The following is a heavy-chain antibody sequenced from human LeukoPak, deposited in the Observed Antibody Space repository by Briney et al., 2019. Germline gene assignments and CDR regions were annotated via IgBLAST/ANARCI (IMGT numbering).Heavy chain of an antibody. CDR3: ARGPTYGDYYNWFDP. Sequence: ASVEVSCKASGYIFTSYDINWVRQATGQGPEWMGWMNPNSGNTGYAQKFQGRVTMTRNTSISTAYMELSSLRSEDTAVYYCARGPTYGDYYNWFDPWGQGTLVTVSS. CDR1: GYIFTSYD. V-gene: IGHV1-8*01. D-gene: IGHD4-17*01. J-gene: IGHJ5*02. CDR2: MNPNSGNT.